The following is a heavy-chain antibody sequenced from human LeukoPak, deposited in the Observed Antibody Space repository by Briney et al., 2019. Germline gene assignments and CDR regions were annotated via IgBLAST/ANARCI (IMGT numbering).Heavy chain of an antibody. CDR3: AKAATYYGPEYFDY. J-gene: IGHJ4*02. D-gene: IGHD4-17*01. CDR2: ISSSGTSV. Sequence: GGSLRLSCAVSGFTFSDYYMSWIRQAPGKGLEWVSYISSSGTSVNYADSVKGRFTISRDNAKKSLYLQMDSPRAEDTAVYYCAKAATYYGPEYFDYWGQGTLVTVSS. V-gene: IGHV3-11*01. CDR1: GFTFSDYY.